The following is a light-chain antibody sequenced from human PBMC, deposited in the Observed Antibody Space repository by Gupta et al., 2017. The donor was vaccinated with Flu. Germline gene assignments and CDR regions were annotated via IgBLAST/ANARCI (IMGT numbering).Light chain of an antibody. CDR2: QDK. Sequence: QKPGQSPILVIYQDKKRASGIPDRFSGSTSGNTATLTISGTQPMDEADYYCQAWDSRSYVFGTGTKVTV. J-gene: IGLJ1*01. V-gene: IGLV3-1*01. CDR3: QAWDSRSYV.